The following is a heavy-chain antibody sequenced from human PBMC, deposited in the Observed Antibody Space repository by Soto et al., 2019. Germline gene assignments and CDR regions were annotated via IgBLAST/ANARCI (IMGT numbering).Heavy chain of an antibody. CDR3: ARQEDSSTYYRAYYLDY. CDR2: IYYSGST. V-gene: IGHV4-39*01. D-gene: IGHD6-19*01. CDR1: GGSISNSGYY. J-gene: IGHJ4*02. Sequence: SETLSLTCTVSGGSISNSGYYWVWIRQPPGKGLEWIGSIYYSGSTYYSPSLKSRVTISVDTSKNQFSLNLTSVTAADTAVYFCARQEDSSTYYRAYYLDYWGQGTLVTVS.